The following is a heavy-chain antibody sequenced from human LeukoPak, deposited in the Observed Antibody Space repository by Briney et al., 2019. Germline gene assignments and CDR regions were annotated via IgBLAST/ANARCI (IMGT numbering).Heavy chain of an antibody. CDR3: AKDRLRATLTSFDY. D-gene: IGHD4-17*01. Sequence: KTGGSLRLSCAASGFTFSSYNMNWVRQAPGKGLEWVSSISTSSSYIYYADSLKGRFTISRDNAKNSLYLQMNSLRAEDTAVYYCAKDRLRATLTSFDYWGQGTLVTVSS. CDR2: ISTSSSYI. V-gene: IGHV3-21*04. CDR1: GFTFSSYN. J-gene: IGHJ4*02.